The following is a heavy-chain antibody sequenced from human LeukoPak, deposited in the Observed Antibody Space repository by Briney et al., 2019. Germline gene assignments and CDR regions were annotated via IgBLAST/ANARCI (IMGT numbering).Heavy chain of an antibody. CDR3: VRGILSDDTLTGA. V-gene: IGHV1-18*01. CDR2: ISTYNGDT. CDR1: GYAFSSYG. J-gene: IGHJ5*02. Sequence: ASVKVSCKTSGYAFSSYGINWVRQAPGQGLEWMGWISTYNGDTHYGQKVQGRVTMTTGTSTNTAYMELRSLTSDETAVYYCVRGILSDDTLTGAWGQGTLVTVSS. D-gene: IGHD3-9*01.